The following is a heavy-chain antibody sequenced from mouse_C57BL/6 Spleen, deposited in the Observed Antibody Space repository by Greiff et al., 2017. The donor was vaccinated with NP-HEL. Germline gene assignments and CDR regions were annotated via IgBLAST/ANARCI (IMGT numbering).Heavy chain of an antibody. CDR3: ARLGSNYAMDY. CDR1: GYTFTSYW. J-gene: IGHJ4*01. Sequence: VQLQQSGAELVRPGSSVKLSCKASGYTFTSYWMHWVKQRPIQGLEWIGNIDPSDSETHYNQKFKDKATLTVDKSSSTAYMQLSSLTSEDSAVYYCARLGSNYAMDYWGQGTSVTVSS. V-gene: IGHV1-52*01. D-gene: IGHD2-5*01. CDR2: IDPSDSET.